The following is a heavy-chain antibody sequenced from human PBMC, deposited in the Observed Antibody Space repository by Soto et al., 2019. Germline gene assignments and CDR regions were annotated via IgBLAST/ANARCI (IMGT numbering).Heavy chain of an antibody. D-gene: IGHD1-26*01. V-gene: IGHV3-11*01. CDR1: GFTFSDYY. CDR2: ISSSGSTI. Sequence: GGSLRLSCAASGFTFSDYYMSWIRQAPGKGLEWVSYISSSGSTIYYADSVKGRFTISRDNAKNSLYLQMNSLRAEDTAVYYCARVGDLLSWSHEYFFDYWGQGTLVTVSS. CDR3: ARVGDLLSWSHEYFFDY. J-gene: IGHJ4*02.